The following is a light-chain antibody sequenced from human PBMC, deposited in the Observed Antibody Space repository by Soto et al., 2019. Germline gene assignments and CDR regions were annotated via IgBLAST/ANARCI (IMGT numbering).Light chain of an antibody. V-gene: IGKV3-15*01. Sequence: EIVMTQSPATLSVSPGERATLSCRASQSVSSNLAWYQQRPGQAPRLLIYGASTRATGIPARFSGSGSGTEFTLTLSSLQSEDFAVYYCQQYNKWPLFTFGPGTRVDI. CDR1: QSVSSN. CDR2: GAS. J-gene: IGKJ3*01. CDR3: QQYNKWPLFT.